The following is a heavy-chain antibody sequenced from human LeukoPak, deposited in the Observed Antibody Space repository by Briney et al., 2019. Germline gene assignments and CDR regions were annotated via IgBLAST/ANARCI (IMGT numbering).Heavy chain of an antibody. CDR1: GFTFDDYA. CDR3: AKDMLVILAQGHFDY. CDR2: ISWNSGSI. Sequence: SGGSLRLSCAASGFTFDDYAKPWVRQAPGKGLEWVSGISWNSGSIGYADSVKGRFTISRDNAKNSLYLQMNSLRAEDTAMYCWAKDMLVILAQGHFDYWGQGTLGTVSS. V-gene: IGHV3-9*01. J-gene: IGHJ4*02. D-gene: IGHD6-13*01.